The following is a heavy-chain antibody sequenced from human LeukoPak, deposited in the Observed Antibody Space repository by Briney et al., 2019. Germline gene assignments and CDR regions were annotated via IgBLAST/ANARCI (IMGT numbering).Heavy chain of an antibody. Sequence: GRSLRLSCAASGFTFSSYSMNWVRQAPGKGLEWVSYISSSSTIYYADSVKGRFTISRDNAKNSLYLQMNSLRDEDTAVYYCARDSVTPGATYYDFWSGYYWSTGFDYWGQGTLVTVSS. V-gene: IGHV3-48*02. CDR1: GFTFSSYS. CDR2: ISSSSTI. D-gene: IGHD3-3*01. J-gene: IGHJ4*02. CDR3: ARDSVTPGATYYDFWSGYYWSTGFDY.